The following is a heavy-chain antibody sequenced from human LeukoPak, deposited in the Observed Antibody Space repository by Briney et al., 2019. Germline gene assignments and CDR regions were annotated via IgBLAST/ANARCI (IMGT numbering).Heavy chain of an antibody. CDR2: ISYDGSRI. Sequence: GGSLRLSCVASGFTFSGSAIHWVRQAPGKGLEGVAFISYDGSRINYADSVKGRITISRDNSNNTLYLQMNSLRAEDTAVYYCAKDRGSNFGFRGFTDFWGQGTLVTVSP. J-gene: IGHJ4*02. V-gene: IGHV3-30*04. D-gene: IGHD5-18*01. CDR1: GFTFSGSA. CDR3: AKDRGSNFGFRGFTDF.